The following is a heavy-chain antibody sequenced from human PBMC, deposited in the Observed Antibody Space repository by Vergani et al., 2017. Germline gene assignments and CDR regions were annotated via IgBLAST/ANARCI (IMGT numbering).Heavy chain of an antibody. Sequence: QVRLMQSAAEVKKPGASVRVSCKASGYTFTGYFIHWVRQAPGQGLECMGWINPNRGVTNYGQKFHGRVTMTSDTSTNTVYMELSRLKSDDTALYYCAKDRANSGAYPIDFWGPGTLVTVSS. D-gene: IGHD1-26*01. V-gene: IGHV1-2*02. CDR3: AKDRANSGAYPIDF. J-gene: IGHJ4*02. CDR1: GYTFTGYF. CDR2: INPNRGVT.